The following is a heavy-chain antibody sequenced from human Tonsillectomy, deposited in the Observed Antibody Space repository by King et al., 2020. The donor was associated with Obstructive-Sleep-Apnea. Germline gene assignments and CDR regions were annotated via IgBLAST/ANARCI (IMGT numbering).Heavy chain of an antibody. Sequence: VQLVESGGGLAHPGGSLRVSCAASGFNFSSYSMNWVRQAPGKGLEWISYISFSSRTIYYTDSVRGRFTIPRDHARNSLYLQMNSLRAEDTAIYYCARDYYADGVFDHWGQGILVTVSS. CDR2: ISFSSRTI. CDR3: ARDYYADGVFDH. J-gene: IGHJ4*02. V-gene: IGHV3-48*01. CDR1: GFNFSSYS. D-gene: IGHD4-17*01.